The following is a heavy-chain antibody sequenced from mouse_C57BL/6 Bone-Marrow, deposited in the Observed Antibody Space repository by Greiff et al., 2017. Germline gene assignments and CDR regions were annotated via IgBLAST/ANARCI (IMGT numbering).Heavy chain of an antibody. J-gene: IGHJ1*03. CDR3: ARDYGSSYGYFDV. CDR1: GYTFTSYD. D-gene: IGHD1-1*01. CDR2: IYPRDGST. Sequence: QVQLQQSGPELVKPGASVKLSCKASGYTFTSYDINWVKQRPGQGLEWIGRIYPRDGSTKYNEKFKGKATLTVGTSSSTAYMELHSLTSEASAVFFCARDYGSSYGYFDVWGTGTTVTVSS. V-gene: IGHV1-85*01.